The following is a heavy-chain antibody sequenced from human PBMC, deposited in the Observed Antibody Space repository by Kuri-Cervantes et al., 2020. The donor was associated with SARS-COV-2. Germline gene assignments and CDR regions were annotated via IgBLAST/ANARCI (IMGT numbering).Heavy chain of an antibody. V-gene: IGHV4-39*01. CDR2: IYYSGST. CDR1: GGSISSSSYY. CDR3: ARRSAARPRGLFDY. J-gene: IGHJ4*02. Sequence: SETLSLTCTVSGGSISSSSYYWGWIRQPPGKGLEWIGRIYYSGSTYYNPSLKSRVTISVDTSKNQFSLKLSSVTAADTAVYYCARRSAARPRGLFDYWGQGTLVTVSS. D-gene: IGHD6-6*01.